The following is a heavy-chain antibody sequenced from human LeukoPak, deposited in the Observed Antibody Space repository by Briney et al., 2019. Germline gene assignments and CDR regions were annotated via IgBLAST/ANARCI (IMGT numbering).Heavy chain of an antibody. J-gene: IGHJ4*02. CDR3: ARDRTWSLIAAAGRRGYFDY. CDR1: GYTFTSYA. Sequence: ASVKVSCKASGYTFTSYAMHWVRQAPGQRLEWMGWINAGNGNTKYSQKFQGRVTITRDTSASTAYMELSSLRSEDTAVYYCARDRTWSLIAAAGRRGYFDYWGQGTLVTVSS. V-gene: IGHV1-3*01. D-gene: IGHD6-13*01. CDR2: INAGNGNT.